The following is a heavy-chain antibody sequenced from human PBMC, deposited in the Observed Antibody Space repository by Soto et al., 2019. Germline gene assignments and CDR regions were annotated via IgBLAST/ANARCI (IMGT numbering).Heavy chain of an antibody. CDR1: GFSFSTYN. D-gene: IGHD7-27*01. V-gene: IGHV3-21*01. CDR3: VREDGLVGSNSAFDQ. CDR2: INGRSNYK. Sequence: EVDLLDSGGGLVKPGGSLRLSCAASGFSFSTYNMNWVRQAPGQGLEWVSSINGRSNYKYYTDSVKGRFTISRDNPKNSLYLPLDSLRVEDTAVYYCVREDGLVGSNSAFDQWGQGTLVIVSS. J-gene: IGHJ4*02.